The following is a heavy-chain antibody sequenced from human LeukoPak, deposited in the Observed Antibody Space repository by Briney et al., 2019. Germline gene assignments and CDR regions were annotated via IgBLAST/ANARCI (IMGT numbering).Heavy chain of an antibody. D-gene: IGHD3-10*01. CDR3: ARAGPDRYGSGRDGSYNYYYYYMDV. CDR2: IYTSGST. J-gene: IGHJ6*03. Sequence: SQTLSLTCTVSGGSISSGSYYWSWIRQPAGKGLEWIGRIYTSGSTNYNPSLKSRVTMSVDTSKNQFSLKLSSVTAADTAVYYCARAGPDRYGSGRDGSYNYYYYYMDVWGKGTTVTISS. V-gene: IGHV4-61*02. CDR1: GGSISSGSYY.